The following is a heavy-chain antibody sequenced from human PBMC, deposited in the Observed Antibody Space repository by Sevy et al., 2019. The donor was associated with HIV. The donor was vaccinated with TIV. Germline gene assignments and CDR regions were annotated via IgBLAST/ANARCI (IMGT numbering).Heavy chain of an antibody. CDR2: IDPSDSYT. V-gene: IGHV5-10-1*01. CDR3: ARLNIVVVPAARRDYYYGMDV. Sequence: GESLKISCKGSGYSFTSYWISWVRQIPGKGLEWMGRIDPSDSYTNYSPSFQGHVTISADKSISTAYLQWSSLKASDTAMYYCARLNIVVVPAARRDYYYGMDVWGQGTTVTVSS. J-gene: IGHJ6*02. D-gene: IGHD2-2*01. CDR1: GYSFTSYW.